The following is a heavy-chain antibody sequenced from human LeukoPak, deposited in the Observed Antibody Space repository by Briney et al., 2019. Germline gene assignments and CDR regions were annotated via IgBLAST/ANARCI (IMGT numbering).Heavy chain of an antibody. CDR1: GFTFSRYE. CDR3: ARDFYDTVYDAFDI. Sequence: QSGGSLRLSCAASGFTFSRYEMNWVRQAPGKGLEWVSYINSRGRTIYYADSVKGRFTISRDNAKNSLYLQVNSLRAEDTAVCYCARDFYDTVYDAFDIWGQGTMVTVSS. J-gene: IGHJ3*02. V-gene: IGHV3-48*03. D-gene: IGHD5/OR15-5a*01. CDR2: INSRGRTI.